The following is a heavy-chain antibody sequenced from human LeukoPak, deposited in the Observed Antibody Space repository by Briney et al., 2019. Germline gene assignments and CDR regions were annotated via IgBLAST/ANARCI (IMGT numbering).Heavy chain of an antibody. J-gene: IGHJ4*02. CDR3: ARGFRSYSSSSVGDY. CDR1: GYTFTSYG. Sequence: ASVKVSCKASGYTFTSYGISWVRQAPGQGLEWMGWISAYNGNTNYAQKLQGRVTMTTDTSTSTAYMELRSLRSDDTAVYYCARGFRSYSSSSVGDYWGQGTLVTVSS. CDR2: ISAYNGNT. D-gene: IGHD6-6*01. V-gene: IGHV1-18*01.